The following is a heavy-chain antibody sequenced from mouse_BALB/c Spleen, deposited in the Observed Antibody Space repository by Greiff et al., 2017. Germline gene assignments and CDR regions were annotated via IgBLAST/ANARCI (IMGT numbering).Heavy chain of an antibody. CDR3: NDYRYDRAMDY. CDR1: GFNIKDYY. V-gene: IGHV14-4*02. J-gene: IGHJ4*01. CDR2: IDPENGDT. D-gene: IGHD2-14*01. Sequence: EVQLQQSGAELVRSGASVKLSCTASGFNIKDYYMHWVKQRPEQGLEWIGWIDPENGDTEYAPKFQGKATMTADTSSNTAYLQLSSLTSEDTAVYYCNDYRYDRAMDYWGQGTSVTVSS.